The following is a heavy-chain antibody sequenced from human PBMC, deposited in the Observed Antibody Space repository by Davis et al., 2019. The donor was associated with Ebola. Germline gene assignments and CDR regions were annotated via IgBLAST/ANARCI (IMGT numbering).Heavy chain of an antibody. J-gene: IGHJ4*02. D-gene: IGHD3-22*01. V-gene: IGHV5-51*01. CDR2: IYPGDSET. Sequence: PGGSLRLSCNGSGYTFTSYWIAWVRQVPGKGLEWMGSIYPGDSETTYSPSLQGQATISVDKSISTAYLRWSSLKASDTGMYYCARGFGYYPTLDYWGQGILVTVSS. CDR3: ARGFGYYPTLDY. CDR1: GYTFTSYW.